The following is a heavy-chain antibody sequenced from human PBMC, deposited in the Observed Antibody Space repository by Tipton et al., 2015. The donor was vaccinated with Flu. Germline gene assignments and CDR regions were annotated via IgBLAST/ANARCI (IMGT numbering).Heavy chain of an antibody. CDR3: ATPQYEFWSGRNNYYYYALDV. CDR2: IIPIFGTA. CDR1: GGTFSTYT. J-gene: IGHJ6*02. V-gene: IGHV1-69*01. D-gene: IGHD3-3*01. Sequence: QMQLVQSGAEVRKPGSSVKVSCKASGGTFSTYTISWVRQAPGQGLEWMGGIIPIFGTAKYTQKFQGRVTITADESTSTAYMELSSLRSEDTAVYYCATPQYEFWSGRNNYYYYALDVRGQGTTVTVSS.